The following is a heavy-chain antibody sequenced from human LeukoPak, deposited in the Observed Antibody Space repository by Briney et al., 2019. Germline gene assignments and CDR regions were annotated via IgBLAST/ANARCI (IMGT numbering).Heavy chain of an antibody. J-gene: IGHJ6*02. CDR3: ARDNGNYYCCYAMDV. D-gene: IGHD2-8*01. V-gene: IGHV1-18*01. CDR2: ISAYNGNT. Sequence: ASVKVSCKASGYTFNSYGISWVRQAPGQGLEWMGWISAYNGNTNYAQKLQGRVTMTTDTSTNTAYMELRSLRSDDTAVYYCARDNGNYYCCYAMDVWGQGTTVTVSS. CDR1: GYTFNSYG.